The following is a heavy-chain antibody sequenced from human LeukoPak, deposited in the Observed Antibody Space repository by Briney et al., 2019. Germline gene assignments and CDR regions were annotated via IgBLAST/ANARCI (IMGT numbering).Heavy chain of an antibody. CDR2: IIPIFGTA. V-gene: IGHV1-69*13. CDR3: ARAPYNWNTYYYYGMDV. Sequence: SVKVSCKASGGTFSSYAISWVRQAPGQGLEWMGGIIPIFGTANYAQKFQGRVTITADESTSTAYMELSSLRSEDTAVYYCARAPYNWNTYYYYGMDVWGQGTTVTVSS. CDR1: GGTFSSYA. D-gene: IGHD1-1*01. J-gene: IGHJ6*02.